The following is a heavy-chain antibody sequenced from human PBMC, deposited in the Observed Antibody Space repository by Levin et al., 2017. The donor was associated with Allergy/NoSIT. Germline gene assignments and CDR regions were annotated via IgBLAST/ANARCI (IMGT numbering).Heavy chain of an antibody. CDR1: GYTFTSYG. Sequence: ASVKVSCKASGYTFTSYGISWVRQAPGQGLEWMGWISAYNGNTNYAQKLQGRVTMTTDTSTSTAYMELRSLGSDDTAVYYCARVPVLLWFGELSPYYYGMDVWGQGTTVTVSS. J-gene: IGHJ6*02. V-gene: IGHV1-18*01. CDR2: ISAYNGNT. D-gene: IGHD3-10*01. CDR3: ARVPVLLWFGELSPYYYGMDV.